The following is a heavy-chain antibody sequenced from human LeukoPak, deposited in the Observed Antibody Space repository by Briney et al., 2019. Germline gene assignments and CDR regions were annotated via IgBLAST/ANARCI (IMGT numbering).Heavy chain of an antibody. CDR1: GLTFNNFA. CDR2: ISATGGTT. J-gene: IGHJ3*02. V-gene: IGHV3-23*01. CDR3: AKVRNDYYDSSGYSYGAFDI. D-gene: IGHD3-22*01. Sequence: PGGSLRLSCAASGLTFNNFAMNWVRQAPGKGLEWVSFISATGGTTYYGDSVKGRFTISRANSKNTLYLQMNSLRAEDTAVYYCAKVRNDYYDSSGYSYGAFDIWGQGTMVTVSS.